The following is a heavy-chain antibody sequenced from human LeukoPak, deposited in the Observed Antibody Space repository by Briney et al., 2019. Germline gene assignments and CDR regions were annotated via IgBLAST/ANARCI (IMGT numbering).Heavy chain of an antibody. CDR3: AKEWGWLRSGFYFDY. Sequence: GGSLRLSCAASGFTFSNHGMNWVRQAPGKGLEWVSAISGSGGSTYYADSVKGRFTISRDNSKNTLYLQMNSLRAEDTAVYYCAKEWGWLRSGFYFDYWGQGTLVTVSS. CDR2: ISGSGGST. J-gene: IGHJ4*02. V-gene: IGHV3-23*01. CDR1: GFTFSNHG. D-gene: IGHD5-12*01.